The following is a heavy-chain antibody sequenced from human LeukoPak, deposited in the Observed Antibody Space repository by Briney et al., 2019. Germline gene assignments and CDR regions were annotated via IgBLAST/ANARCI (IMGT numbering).Heavy chain of an antibody. CDR3: ARKGIAAAAAFDI. J-gene: IGHJ3*02. D-gene: IGHD6-13*01. V-gene: IGHV1-8*01. Sequence: ASVKVSCKASGYTFTSYDIYWVRQATGQGLEWMGRMNPNRGDTDYAQKFQGRVTMTRDTSISTAYMELSSLRSEDTALYYCARKGIAAAAAFDIWGQGTMVTVSS. CDR1: GYTFTSYD. CDR2: MNPNRGDT.